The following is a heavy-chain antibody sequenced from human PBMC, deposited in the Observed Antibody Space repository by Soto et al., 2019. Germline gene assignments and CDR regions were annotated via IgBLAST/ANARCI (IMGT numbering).Heavy chain of an antibody. J-gene: IGHJ6*02. CDR2: MLYSGLT. CDR3: APLSVSLSGPYGIHV. D-gene: IGHD2-15*01. Sequence: SETRSLTCSVSGYSVSSSDYYWAWIRQPPGKGLEWIGSMLYSGLTYYNPSLKSRVTLSVDTSKNQFSVRLNSVTASDTAVYYCAPLSVSLSGPYGIHVWGQGTTVTVSS. CDR1: GYSVSSSDYY. V-gene: IGHV4-39*01.